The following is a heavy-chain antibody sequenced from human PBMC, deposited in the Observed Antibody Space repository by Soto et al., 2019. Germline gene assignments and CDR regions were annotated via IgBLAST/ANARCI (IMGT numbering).Heavy chain of an antibody. CDR1: GGSISSGDYY. CDR3: ARDRMVRGVNGWFDP. Sequence: SETLSLTCTVSGGSISSGDYYWSWIRQPPGKGLEWIGYIYYSGSTYYNPSLKSRVTISVDTSKNQFSLKLSSVTAADTAVYYCARDRMVRGVNGWFDPWGQGTLVTVSS. J-gene: IGHJ5*02. D-gene: IGHD3-10*01. CDR2: IYYSGST. V-gene: IGHV4-30-4*01.